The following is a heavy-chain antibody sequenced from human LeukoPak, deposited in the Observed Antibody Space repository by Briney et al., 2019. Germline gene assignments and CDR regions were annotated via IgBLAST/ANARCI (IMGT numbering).Heavy chain of an antibody. V-gene: IGHV3-7*01. Sequence: GGSLRLSCAASGFTFSSYWMSWVRQAPGKGLEWVANIKQDGSEKYYVDSVKGRFAISRDNAKNSLYLQMNSLRAEDTAVYYCAQIGDRWYYFDYWGQGTLVTVSS. CDR1: GFTFSSYW. J-gene: IGHJ4*02. D-gene: IGHD4-23*01. CDR3: AQIGDRWYYFDY. CDR2: IKQDGSEK.